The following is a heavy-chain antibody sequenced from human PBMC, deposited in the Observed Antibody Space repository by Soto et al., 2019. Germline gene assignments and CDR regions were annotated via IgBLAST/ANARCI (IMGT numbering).Heavy chain of an antibody. V-gene: IGHV3-23*01. J-gene: IGHJ4*01. Sequence: GGSLRLSCAASGFTFSTFFMSWVRQAPGKGLEWVSIITGSGNNTYYADSVKGRFIISRENSKNPPYLQMNSLRAEDTAVYYCAKISGWRDFEYWGQGTLVTVS. CDR3: AKISGWRDFEY. D-gene: IGHD6-19*01. CDR1: GFTFSTFF. CDR2: ITGSGNNT.